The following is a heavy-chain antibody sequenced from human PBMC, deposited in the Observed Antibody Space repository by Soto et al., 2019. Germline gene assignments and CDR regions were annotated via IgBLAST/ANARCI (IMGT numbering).Heavy chain of an antibody. J-gene: IGHJ6*02. CDR2: ISPYSGNT. CDR1: GYIFVNYG. Sequence: QVQLVQSGDEVRKPGSSVKVSCKAAGYIFVNYGISWVRQAPGQGLEWMGWISPYSGNTHYARKVQGILTMTTDTSTSTAYRDLGSLTSDDTSVYYCAMVDNYVTPAPQDVWGQGTTVTVSS. CDR3: AMVDNYVTPAPQDV. D-gene: IGHD3-16*01. V-gene: IGHV1-18*01.